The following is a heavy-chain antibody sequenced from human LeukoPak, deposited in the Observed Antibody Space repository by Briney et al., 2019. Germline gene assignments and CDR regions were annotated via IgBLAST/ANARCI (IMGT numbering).Heavy chain of an antibody. V-gene: IGHV3-23*01. CDR2: ISGSGGST. CDR1: GFTFSSYA. Sequence: GGSLRLSCAASGFTFSSYAMSWVRQAPGKGLEWVAAISGSGGSTYYADSVKGRFTISRDNTKNTLYLQMNSLRAEDTAVYYCAQGGGDFDYWGQGTLVTVSS. J-gene: IGHJ4*02. D-gene: IGHD2-15*01. CDR3: AQGGGDFDY.